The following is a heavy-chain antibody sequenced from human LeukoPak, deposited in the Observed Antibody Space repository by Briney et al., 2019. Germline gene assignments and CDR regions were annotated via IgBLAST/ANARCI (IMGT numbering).Heavy chain of an antibody. D-gene: IGHD4/OR15-4a*01. V-gene: IGHV1-18*01. CDR1: GYTFTSYG. J-gene: IGHJ4*02. CDR2: VSAYDGNT. CDR3: ARMGDYHLVSFFDY. Sequence: SVTVSCKSSGYTFTSYGFSWVRPAPGQGLEWMGWVSAYDGNTNYAQKPQGRVTMTTDTSTSTVYMELRSLRSDDTAVYYCARMGDYHLVSFFDYWGESPVDPVSS.